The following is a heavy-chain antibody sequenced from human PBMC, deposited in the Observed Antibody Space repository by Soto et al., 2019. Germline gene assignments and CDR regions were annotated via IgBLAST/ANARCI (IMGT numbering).Heavy chain of an antibody. CDR1: GYTLNEVA. D-gene: IGHD4-17*01. CDR3: TTYHGDYNFDH. V-gene: IGHV1-24*01. Sequence: QVQLVQSGAEVKKPGASVKVSCKVSGYTLNEVAMHWVRQAPGKGLEWLGGFDPDEAETIYAQHFQGRGTLTEDTSTDTVYMELSSPRSEDTALYFCTTYHGDYNFDHWGQGTLVTVSS. CDR2: FDPDEAET. J-gene: IGHJ5*02.